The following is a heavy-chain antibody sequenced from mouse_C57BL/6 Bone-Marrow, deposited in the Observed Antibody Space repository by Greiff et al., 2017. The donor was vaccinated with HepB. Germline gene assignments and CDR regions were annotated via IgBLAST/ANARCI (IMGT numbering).Heavy chain of an antibody. J-gene: IGHJ2*01. Sequence: EVKLQQSGPELVKPGASVKISCKASGYTFTDYYMNWVKQSHGKSLEWIGDINPNNGGTSYNQKFKGKATLTVDKSSSTAYMELRSLTSEDSAVYYCARSGYYYGSSSYWGQGTTLTVSS. CDR1: GYTFTDYY. CDR2: INPNNGGT. D-gene: IGHD1-1*01. CDR3: ARSGYYYGSSSY. V-gene: IGHV1-26*01.